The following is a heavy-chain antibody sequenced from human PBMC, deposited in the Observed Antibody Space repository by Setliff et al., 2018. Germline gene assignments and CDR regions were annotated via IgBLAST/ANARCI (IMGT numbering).Heavy chain of an antibody. V-gene: IGHV1-18*01. D-gene: IGHD2-15*01. CDR2: ISAYNGNT. Sequence: ASVKVSCKASGYTFTSYGISWVRQAPGQGLEWMGWISAYNGNTNYAQKLQGRVTMTTDTSTSTAYMELRSLRSDDTAVYYCARVVGSGGNGGHWYFDLWGRGTPVTVSS. CDR3: ARVVGSGGNGGHWYFDL. J-gene: IGHJ2*01. CDR1: GYTFTSYG.